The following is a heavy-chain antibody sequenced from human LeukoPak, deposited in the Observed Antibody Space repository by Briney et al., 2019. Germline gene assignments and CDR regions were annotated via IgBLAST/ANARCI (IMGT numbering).Heavy chain of an antibody. CDR2: INQDGSDK. J-gene: IGHJ4*02. D-gene: IGHD2-21*02. V-gene: IGHV3-7*03. CDR1: GFTFTNYA. CDR3: ARDKSYGDSEDY. Sequence: PGGSLRLSCAASGFTFTNYATSWVRQAPGKGLEWVANINQDGSDKYYVDSVKGRFTISRDNAKNSLYLQMNSLRADDTAVYYCARDKSYGDSEDYWGQGTLVTVSS.